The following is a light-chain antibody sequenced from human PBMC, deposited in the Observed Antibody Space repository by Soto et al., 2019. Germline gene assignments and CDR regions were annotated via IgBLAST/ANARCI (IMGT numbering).Light chain of an antibody. V-gene: IGKV3-15*01. CDR2: TAS. CDR3: QQYNNWPPYT. CDR1: QRITNN. J-gene: IGKJ2*01. Sequence: EIVMTQSPATLSVTPGESATLSCRASQRITNNIDRYQQTPAQPPRPHPYTASTRATGIPARFSGSVSATEFTLTISSLQSEDFAIYYCQQYNNWPPYTFGQGTKVDIK.